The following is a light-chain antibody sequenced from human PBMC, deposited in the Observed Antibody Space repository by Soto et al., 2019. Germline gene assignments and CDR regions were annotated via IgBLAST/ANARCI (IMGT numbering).Light chain of an antibody. Sequence: DIQMTQSPSSVSASVGDRVTITCRASQGITSWLAWYQQKPGKAPKLLIYRASNLQSGVQSRFSGSGSGTDFTLTISGLQPADFATDYCQQTTTFPLTFGGGTKVEIK. CDR2: RAS. CDR1: QGITSW. CDR3: QQTTTFPLT. J-gene: IGKJ4*01. V-gene: IGKV1-12*01.